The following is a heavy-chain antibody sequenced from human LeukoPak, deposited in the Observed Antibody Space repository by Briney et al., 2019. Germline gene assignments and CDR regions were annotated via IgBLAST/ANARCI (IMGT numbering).Heavy chain of an antibody. V-gene: IGHV3-9*01. CDR2: ISWNSGSI. CDR1: GFTFDDYA. J-gene: IGHJ4*02. Sequence: PGGSLRLSCAASGFTFDDYAMHWVRQAPGKGLEWVSGISWNSGSIGYADSVKGRFTISRDNSKNTLYLQMNSLRAEDTAVYYCARGDYYDSSGYEPSFDYWGQGTLVTVSS. CDR3: ARGDYYDSSGYEPSFDY. D-gene: IGHD3-22*01.